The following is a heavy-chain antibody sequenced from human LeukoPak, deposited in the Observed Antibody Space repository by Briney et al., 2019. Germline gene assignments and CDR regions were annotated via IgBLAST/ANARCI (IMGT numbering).Heavy chain of an antibody. CDR3: GADPGSGCDV. V-gene: IGHV1-58*02. CDR1: GYTLNISS. Sequence: AVKLSCKASGYTLNISSMLGVPEPWAQRLECIGEIVVVRCNTNYAQKFEERDAITGEMSTSTVYMELRSLRAEDTPLYYCGADPGSGCDVWGQGTLVTVSS. D-gene: IGHD6-19*01. J-gene: IGHJ5*02. CDR2: IVVVRCNT.